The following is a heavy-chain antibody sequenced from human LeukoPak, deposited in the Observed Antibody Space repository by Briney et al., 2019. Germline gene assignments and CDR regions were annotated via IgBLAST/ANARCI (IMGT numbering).Heavy chain of an antibody. CDR2: IYYRSKSYN. V-gene: IGHV6-1*01. CDR3: ARWDHGTAYFDS. Sequence: SQTLSLTCAISGDTFSSNSVAWNWIRQSQWRGLEWLGMIYYRSKSYNNYAVSVKSRITIHPDTSRNQFSLQLKSVTPEDTAVYYCARWDHGTAYFDSWGQGTLVTVSS. J-gene: IGHJ4*02. CDR1: GDTFSSNSVA. D-gene: IGHD1-26*01.